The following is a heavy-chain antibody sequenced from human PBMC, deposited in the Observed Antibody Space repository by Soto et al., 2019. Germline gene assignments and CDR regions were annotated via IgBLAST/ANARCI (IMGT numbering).Heavy chain of an antibody. CDR1: GGSISSGGYY. CDR2: SYYSGST. J-gene: IGHJ4*02. Sequence: QVQLQESGPGLVKPSQTLSLTCTVSGGSISSGGYYWSWIRQHPGKGLEWIGYSYYSGSTYYNQSLKSRVTISVDTSKNQFSLKLSSVTAADTAVYYCARDTPSSSWHFDYWGQGTLVTVSS. V-gene: IGHV4-31*03. CDR3: ARDTPSSSWHFDY. D-gene: IGHD6-13*01.